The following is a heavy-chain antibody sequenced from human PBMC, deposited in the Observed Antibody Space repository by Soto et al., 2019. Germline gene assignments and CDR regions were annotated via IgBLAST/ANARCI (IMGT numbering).Heavy chain of an antibody. CDR2: IRSKANSYAT. V-gene: IGHV3-73*01. J-gene: IGHJ4*02. D-gene: IGHD6-13*01. CDR1: GFTFSGSA. CDR3: TSPRAGLYYFDY. Sequence: PGGFLRLSCAASGFTFSGSAMHWVRQASGKGLEWVGRIRSKANSYATAYAASVKGRFTISRDDSKNTAYLQMNSLKTEDTAVYYCTSPRAGLYYFDYWGQGTLVTVSS.